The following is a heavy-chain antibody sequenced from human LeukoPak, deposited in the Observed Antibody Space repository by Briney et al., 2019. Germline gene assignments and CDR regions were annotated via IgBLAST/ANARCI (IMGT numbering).Heavy chain of an antibody. Sequence: RASVKVSCKASGYTFTSHWIQWVRQAPGQGLEWMGLINPSDGSIAYAHRFQGRVTITADESTSTAYMELSSLRSEDTAVYYCARDPPYGDYYYFDYWGQGTLVTVSS. CDR3: ARDPPYGDYYYFDY. D-gene: IGHD4-17*01. CDR2: INPSDGSI. V-gene: IGHV1-46*01. J-gene: IGHJ4*02. CDR1: GYTFTSHW.